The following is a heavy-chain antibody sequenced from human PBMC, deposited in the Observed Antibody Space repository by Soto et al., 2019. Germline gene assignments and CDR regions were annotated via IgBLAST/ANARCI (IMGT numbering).Heavy chain of an antibody. J-gene: IGHJ4*02. CDR1: GFTFSSSC. D-gene: IGHD1-20*01. CDR2: ISYDGSNK. Sequence: LRLSCAASGFTFSSSCMHWVRQAPGKGLEWVAVISYDGSNKFYADSVKGRFTISRDNFRNTLYLQMNSLRAEDTAVYYCAKEFHSWNYFDYWGQGTLVTVSS. CDR3: AKEFHSWNYFDY. V-gene: IGHV3-30*18.